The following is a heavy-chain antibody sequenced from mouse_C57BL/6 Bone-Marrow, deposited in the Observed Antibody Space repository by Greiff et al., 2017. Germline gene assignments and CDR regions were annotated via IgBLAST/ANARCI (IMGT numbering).Heavy chain of an antibody. CDR1: GFNIKDDY. CDR3: SLLLRYLYYFDY. Sequence: VQLQQSGAELVRPGASVKLSCTASGFNIKDDYMHWVKQRPEQGLEWIGWIDPENGDTEYASKFQGKATITADTSSNTAYLQLSSLTSEDTAVYYCSLLLRYLYYFDYWGQGTTLTVSS. CDR2: IDPENGDT. J-gene: IGHJ2*01. D-gene: IGHD1-1*01. V-gene: IGHV14-4*01.